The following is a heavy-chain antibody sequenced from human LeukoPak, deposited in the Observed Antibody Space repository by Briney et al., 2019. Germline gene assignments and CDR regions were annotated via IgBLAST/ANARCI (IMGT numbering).Heavy chain of an antibody. CDR2: IRHDGNAK. CDR1: GFAYSDFW. CDR3: ATSHDSAGND. J-gene: IGHJ4*02. V-gene: IGHV3-7*01. Sequence: GGSLRLSCAASGFAYSDFWMSWVRQAPGKGLEWVANIRHDGNAKNYVPSVRGRFTISRDNAKNSLYLQMNSLTVEDTAVYYCATSHDSAGNDWGQGTLVAVSS. D-gene: IGHD2-15*01.